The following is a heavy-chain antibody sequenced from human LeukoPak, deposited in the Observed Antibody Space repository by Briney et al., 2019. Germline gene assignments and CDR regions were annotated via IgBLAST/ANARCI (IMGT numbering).Heavy chain of an antibody. J-gene: IGHJ2*01. Sequence: SGGSLRLSCAASGFTFSDYAMTWVRQAPGKGLEWVSGVSGGGRDTYYADSVKGRFTISRDNSKNTLSLQMNSLRTEDTAVYYCARSTRTYLNWYFDLWGRGILVTVSS. CDR2: VSGGGRDT. CDR3: ARSTRTYLNWYFDL. V-gene: IGHV3-23*01. CDR1: GFTFSDYA. D-gene: IGHD1-26*01.